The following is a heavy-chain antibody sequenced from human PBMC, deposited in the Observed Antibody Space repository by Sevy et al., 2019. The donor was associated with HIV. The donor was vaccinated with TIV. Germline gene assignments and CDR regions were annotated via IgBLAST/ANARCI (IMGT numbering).Heavy chain of an antibody. D-gene: IGHD3-16*01. J-gene: IGHJ4*02. Sequence: GGSLRLSCTASAFTFSDYYMSWIRQAPGKGLEWVSYISGLSNYINYADSVKGRFSISRDNVKDSLYLQMNSLRADDTAVYFCARRAVNWDYFEYWGQGTLVTVSS. CDR1: AFTFSDYY. CDR2: ISGLSNYI. V-gene: IGHV3-11*06. CDR3: ARRAVNWDYFEY.